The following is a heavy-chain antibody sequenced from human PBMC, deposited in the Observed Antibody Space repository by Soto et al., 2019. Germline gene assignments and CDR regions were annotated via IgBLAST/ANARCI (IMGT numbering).Heavy chain of an antibody. V-gene: IGHV3-11*01. CDR2: ISSSGSTI. D-gene: IGHD6-25*01. Sequence: QVQLVESGGGLVKPGGSLRLSCAASGFTFSDYYMSWIRQAPGQGLEWVSYISSSGSTIYYADSVKGQFTISRDNAKNSLYLQRNSLRAEETAVYYCARSTEGWYSSGWLDYWGQGTLVTVSS. CDR3: ARSTEGWYSSGWLDY. J-gene: IGHJ4*02. CDR1: GFTFSDYY.